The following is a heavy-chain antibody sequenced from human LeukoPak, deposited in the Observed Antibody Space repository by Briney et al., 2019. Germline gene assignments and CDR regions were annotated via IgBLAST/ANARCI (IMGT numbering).Heavy chain of an antibody. J-gene: IGHJ5*02. CDR2: IYYSGST. Sequence: SETLSLTCAVYGGSFSGYYWSWIRQPPGKGLEWIGYIYYSGSTNYNPSLKSRVTISVDTSKNQFSLKLSSVTAADTAVYYCARTGYYYDSTANNWFDPWGQGTLVTVSS. D-gene: IGHD3-22*01. CDR1: GGSFSGYY. CDR3: ARTGYYYDSTANNWFDP. V-gene: IGHV4-59*01.